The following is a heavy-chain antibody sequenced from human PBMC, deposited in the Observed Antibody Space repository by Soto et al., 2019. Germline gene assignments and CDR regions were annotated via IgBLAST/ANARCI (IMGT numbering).Heavy chain of an antibody. V-gene: IGHV1-69*13. CDR1: GYTLTELS. D-gene: IGHD1-26*01. CDR2: IIPIFGTA. J-gene: IGHJ4*02. Sequence: SVKVSCKVSGYTLTELSMHWVRQAPGQGLEWMGGIIPIFGTANYAQKFQGRVTITADESTSTAYMELSSLRSEDTAVYYCARDGRGISNWGQGTLVTVSS. CDR3: ARDGRGISN.